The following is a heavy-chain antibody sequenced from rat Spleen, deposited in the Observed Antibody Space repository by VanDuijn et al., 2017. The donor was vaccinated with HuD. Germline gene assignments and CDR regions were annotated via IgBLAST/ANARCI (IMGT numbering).Heavy chain of an antibody. CDR3: ATGIGGFTY. CDR2: ITNTGGST. V-gene: IGHV5-31*01. Sequence: EVQLVESGGGLVQPGRSLKLSCVASGFTFNNYWMTWIRQAPGKGLEWVASITNTGGSTYYADSVKGRFTISRDNAKSTLYLQMDSLRSEDTATYYCATGIGGFTYWGQGTLVTVSS. J-gene: IGHJ3*01. CDR1: GFTFNNYW. D-gene: IGHD3-6*01.